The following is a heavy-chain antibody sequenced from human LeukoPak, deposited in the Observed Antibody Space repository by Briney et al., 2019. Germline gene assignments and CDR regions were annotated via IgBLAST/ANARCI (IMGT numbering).Heavy chain of an antibody. Sequence: GASVKVSCKVSGYTLTELSMHWVRRAPGKGLEWMGGFDPEDGETIYAQKFQGRVTMTEDTSTDTAYMELSSLRSEDTAVYYCATAPIIAVAGTPYYFDYWGQGTLVTVSS. CDR1: GYTLTELS. CDR3: ATAPIIAVAGTPYYFDY. J-gene: IGHJ4*02. V-gene: IGHV1-24*01. CDR2: FDPEDGET. D-gene: IGHD6-19*01.